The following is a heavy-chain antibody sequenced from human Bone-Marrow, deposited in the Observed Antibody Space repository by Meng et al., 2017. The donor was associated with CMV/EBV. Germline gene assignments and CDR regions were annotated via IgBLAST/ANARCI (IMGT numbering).Heavy chain of an antibody. CDR3: ASTVVVPAATSYYYYYYGMDV. D-gene: IGHD2-2*01. CDR1: GFTVGSNY. V-gene: IGHV1-69*02. J-gene: IGHJ6*02. CDR2: IIPILGIA. Sequence: KISCAASGFTVGSNYMSWVRQAPGKGLEWMGRIIPILGIANYAQKFQGRVTITADKSTSTAYMELSSLRSEDTAVYYCASTVVVPAATSYYYYYYGMDVWGQGTTVTVSS.